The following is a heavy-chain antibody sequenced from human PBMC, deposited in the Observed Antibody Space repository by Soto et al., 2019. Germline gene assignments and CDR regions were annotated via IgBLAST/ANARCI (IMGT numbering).Heavy chain of an antibody. CDR1: GFNFSNYA. CDR2: ISGNSGTT. D-gene: IGHD3-3*01. CDR3: AKGRAITVFGVITPFDS. J-gene: IGHJ4*02. Sequence: EVQLLESGGDFKQPGGSLRLSCEGSGFNFSNYALNWVRQAPGKRLEWVSVISGNSGTTYYAASVKGRFTISRVNSKKTLYLQMNSLRADDTAVYYCAKGRAITVFGVITPFDSWGQGTLVTVSS. V-gene: IGHV3-23*01.